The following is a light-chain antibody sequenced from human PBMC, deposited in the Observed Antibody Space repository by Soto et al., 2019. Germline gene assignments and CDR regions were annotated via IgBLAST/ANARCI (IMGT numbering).Light chain of an antibody. Sequence: EIVMTQSPATLSVSPGERATLSCRASQSVSSNLAWYQQKPGQAPRLLIYGASTRATGIPARFSGSGSGTEFTLTISSLQSEDVAVYYCQHLRTFGQGTKVEIK. V-gene: IGKV3-15*01. CDR2: GAS. CDR3: QHLRT. CDR1: QSVSSN. J-gene: IGKJ1*01.